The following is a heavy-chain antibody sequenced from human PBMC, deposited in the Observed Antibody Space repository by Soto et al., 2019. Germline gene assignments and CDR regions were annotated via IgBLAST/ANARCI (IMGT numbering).Heavy chain of an antibody. D-gene: IGHD5-12*01. Sequence: SETPSLSCTVCGGSVCSYYWSWIRQPPGKGLEWIGYIYYSGSTNYNPSLKSRVTISVDTSKNQFSLKLSSVTAADTAVYYCARGDIVATILDYWGQGTLVTVSS. V-gene: IGHV4-59*08. CDR1: GGSVCSYY. CDR2: IYYSGST. CDR3: ARGDIVATILDY. J-gene: IGHJ4*02.